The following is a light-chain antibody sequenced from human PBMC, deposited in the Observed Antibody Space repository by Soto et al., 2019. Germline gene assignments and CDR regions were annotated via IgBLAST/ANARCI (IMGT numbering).Light chain of an antibody. Sequence: EIVMTQSPATLSVSPGERATLSCRASQSVSSNLAWYQQKPGQAPRLLIYGASTRATGIPARFSGSGSGTEFTLTISSLQSEDFAVYYCQQYNNWPLGQGTKVDIK. CDR3: QQYNNWP. CDR2: GAS. V-gene: IGKV3-15*01. CDR1: QSVSSN. J-gene: IGKJ1*01.